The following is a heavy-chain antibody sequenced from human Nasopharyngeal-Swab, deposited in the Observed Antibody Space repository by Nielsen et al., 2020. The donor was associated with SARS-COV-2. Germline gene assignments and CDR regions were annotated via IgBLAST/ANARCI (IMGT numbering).Heavy chain of an antibody. CDR1: GGTFSSYA. D-gene: IGHD6-19*01. Sequence: KISCKASGGTFSSYAISWVRQAPGQGLEWMGGIIPIFGTANYAQKFQGRVTITADESTSTAYMELSSLRSEDTAVYYCARDREKSSGWTGVDYYYMDVWGKGTTVTVSS. CDR2: IIPIFGTA. J-gene: IGHJ6*03. V-gene: IGHV1-69*01. CDR3: ARDREKSSGWTGVDYYYMDV.